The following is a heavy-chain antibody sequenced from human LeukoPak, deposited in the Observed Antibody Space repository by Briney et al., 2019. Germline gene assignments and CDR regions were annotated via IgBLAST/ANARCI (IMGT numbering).Heavy chain of an antibody. CDR2: IWYDGSNK. CDR3: ARGDSSGYPDAFDI. CDR1: GFTFSSYG. V-gene: IGHV3-33*01. D-gene: IGHD3-22*01. J-gene: IGHJ3*02. Sequence: GASLRLSCAASGFTFSSYGMHWVRQPPGKGLEWVAVIWYDGSNKYYADSVKGRFTISRDNSKNTLYLQMNSLRAEDTAVYYCARGDSSGYPDAFDIWGQGTMVTVSS.